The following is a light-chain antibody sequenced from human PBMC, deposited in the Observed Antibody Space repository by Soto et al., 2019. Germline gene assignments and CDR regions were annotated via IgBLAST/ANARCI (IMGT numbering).Light chain of an antibody. J-gene: IGKJ5*01. CDR1: QSINNY. CDR2: ASS. V-gene: IGKV3-20*01. Sequence: ELVLTKSPGTLSLSPGEPATLSGRAGQSINNYLAWYQQKLGQAPRLLIYASSNRATGIPDRFSGSASGTYFTLTINRLDPEYFAVYYCQLYGISPHFGQGTRLDIK. CDR3: QLYGISPH.